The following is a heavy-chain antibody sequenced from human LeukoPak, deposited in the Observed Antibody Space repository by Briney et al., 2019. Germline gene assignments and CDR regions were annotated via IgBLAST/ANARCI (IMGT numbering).Heavy chain of an antibody. D-gene: IGHD5-12*01. CDR2: IYTSGST. Sequence: PSKTLSLTCTVSGGSISSYYWSWIRQPAGKGLEWIGRIYTSGSTNYNPSLKSRVTMSVDTSKNQFSLKLSSVTAADTAVYYCAREELRGYSGYAFDYWGQGTLVTVSS. V-gene: IGHV4-4*07. J-gene: IGHJ4*02. CDR1: GGSISSYY. CDR3: AREELRGYSGYAFDY.